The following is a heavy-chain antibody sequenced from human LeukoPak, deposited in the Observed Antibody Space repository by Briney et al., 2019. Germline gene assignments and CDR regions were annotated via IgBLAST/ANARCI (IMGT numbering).Heavy chain of an antibody. V-gene: IGHV3-21*01. CDR2: ISSGSSYI. J-gene: IGHJ6*03. CDR1: GFTFSSYS. Sequence: PGGSLRLSCAASGFTFSSYSMNWVRQAPGKGLEWVPSISSGSSYIYYADSVKGRFTISRDNAKNSLYLQMNSLRAEDTAVYYCEAGSPYYMDVWGKGTTVTVSS. CDR3: EAGSPYYMDV. D-gene: IGHD3-10*01.